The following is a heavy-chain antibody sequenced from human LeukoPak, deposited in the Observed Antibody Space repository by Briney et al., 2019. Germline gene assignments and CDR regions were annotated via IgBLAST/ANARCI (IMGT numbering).Heavy chain of an antibody. CDR2: IYYSGST. CDR1: GGSISSGDYY. V-gene: IGHV4-30-4*01. D-gene: IGHD4-17*01. Sequence: SETLSLTCTVSGGSISSGDYYWSWIRQPPGKGLEWIGYIYYSGSTYYNPSLKSRVTISVDTSKNQFSLKLSSVTAADTAVYYCARVKSFYGDYEYWGQGTLVTVSS. CDR3: ARVKSFYGDYEY. J-gene: IGHJ4*02.